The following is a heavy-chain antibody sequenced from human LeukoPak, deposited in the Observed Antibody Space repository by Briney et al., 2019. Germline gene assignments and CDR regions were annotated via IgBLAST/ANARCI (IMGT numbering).Heavy chain of an antibody. CDR2: ISWNSGCI. Sequence: GGSLRLSCAASGFTFGDSAMHWVRQAPGKGLEWVSAISWNSGCIGYADSVKGRFTISRDNAKNSLYLQMNSLTAEDTALYYCAKTSRAVSSRNWYFDLWGRGNLVTVSS. CDR1: GFTFGDSA. V-gene: IGHV3-9*01. J-gene: IGHJ2*01. CDR3: AKTSRAVSSRNWYFDL. D-gene: IGHD6-19*01.